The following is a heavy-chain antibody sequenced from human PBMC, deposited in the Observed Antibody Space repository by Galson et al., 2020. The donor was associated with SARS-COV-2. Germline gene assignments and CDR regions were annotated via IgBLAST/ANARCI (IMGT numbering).Heavy chain of an antibody. D-gene: IGHD6-13*01. CDR1: GFTFSSYS. CDR3: ARASSIAAAADFDY. Sequence: EGSLRLSCAASGFTFSSYSMNWVRQAPGKGLEWVSYISSSSSTIYYADSVKGRFTISRDNAKNSLYLQMNSLRAEDTAVYYCARASSIAAAADFDYWGQGTLVTVSS. CDR2: ISSSSSTI. J-gene: IGHJ4*02. V-gene: IGHV3-48*04.